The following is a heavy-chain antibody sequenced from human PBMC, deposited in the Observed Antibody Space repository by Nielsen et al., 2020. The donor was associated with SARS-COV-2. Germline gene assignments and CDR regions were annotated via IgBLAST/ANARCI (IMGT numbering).Heavy chain of an antibody. CDR3: ARDGLGYCSSTSCSSGDYYYGMDV. V-gene: IGHV1-18*01. CDR1: GYTFTSYG. D-gene: IGHD2-2*03. CDR2: ISAYNGNT. J-gene: IGHJ6*02. Sequence: ASVKVSCKASGYTFTSYGISWVRQASGQGLEWMGWISAYNGNTNYAQKLQGRVTMTTDTSTSTAYMELRSLRSDDTAVYYCARDGLGYCSSTSCSSGDYYYGMDVWGQGTTVTVSS.